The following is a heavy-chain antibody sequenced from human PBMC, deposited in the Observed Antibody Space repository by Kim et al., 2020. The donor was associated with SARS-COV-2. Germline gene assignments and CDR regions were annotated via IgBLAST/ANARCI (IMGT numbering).Heavy chain of an antibody. D-gene: IGHD3-9*01. Sequence: GGSLRLSCAASGFTFSNAWMSWVRQAPGKGLEWVGRIKSKTDGGTTDYAAPVKGRFTISRDDSKNTLYLQMNSLKTEDTAVYYCTTEGYDILTGYYSDAFDIWGQGTMVTVSS. CDR1: GFTFSNAW. CDR2: IKSKTDGGTT. V-gene: IGHV3-15*01. J-gene: IGHJ3*02. CDR3: TTEGYDILTGYYSDAFDI.